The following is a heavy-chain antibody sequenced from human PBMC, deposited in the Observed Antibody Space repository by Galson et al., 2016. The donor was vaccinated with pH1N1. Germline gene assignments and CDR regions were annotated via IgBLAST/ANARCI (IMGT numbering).Heavy chain of an antibody. CDR3: ASTRPQFRYFDWQKPHSFDY. V-gene: IGHV5-51*01. J-gene: IGHJ4*02. CDR1: GYSLTNYW. CDR2: IYLSDSHT. Sequence: QSGAEVKKPGESLRISCEGFGYSLTNYWIVWVRQMPGKGLEWMGIIYLSDSHTPYSPSFQGQVTIQADKAISTAYLERSSLKASATATYYLASTRPQFRYFDWQKPHSFDYWGQGTLVTVSS. D-gene: IGHD3-9*01.